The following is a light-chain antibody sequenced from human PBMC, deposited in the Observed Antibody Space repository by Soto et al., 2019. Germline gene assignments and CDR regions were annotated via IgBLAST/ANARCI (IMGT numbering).Light chain of an antibody. V-gene: IGKV1-6*01. Sequence: QMTQSPSSLSASMGEKIVITCRASRDVGSDVSWYQQKPGQAPKLLIYAVSNLYTGVPSRFSGSRSGTEFTLTISSLQPEDFASYYCLQDYGDSWTFGQGTKVDIK. CDR3: LQDYGDSWT. CDR2: AVS. J-gene: IGKJ1*01. CDR1: RDVGSD.